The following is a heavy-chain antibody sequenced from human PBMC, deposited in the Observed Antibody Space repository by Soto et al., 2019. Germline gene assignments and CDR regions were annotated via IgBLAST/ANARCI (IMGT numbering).Heavy chain of an antibody. D-gene: IGHD1-7*01. CDR1: GGSFSGYY. V-gene: IGHV4-34*01. CDR3: ARRTYYYYGMDV. J-gene: IGHJ6*02. CDR2: INHSGST. Sequence: SETLSLTCAVYGGSFSGYYWSWIRQPPGKGLEWIGEINHSGSTNYNPSLKSRVTISVDTSKNQFSLKLSSVTAADTAVYYCARRTYYYYGMDVWGQGTTVAVSS.